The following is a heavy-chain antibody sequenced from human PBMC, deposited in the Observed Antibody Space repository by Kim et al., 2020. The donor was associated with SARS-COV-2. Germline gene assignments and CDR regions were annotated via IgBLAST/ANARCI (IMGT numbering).Heavy chain of an antibody. J-gene: IGHJ4*02. Sequence: ASVKVSCKASGYTFTDYGFSWVRHAPLQGLDWIFCIYSYNFNTNYSQNLQCIFTITADTSTSTAYMELMSLRSDDTAMYYCVRCHYGKIVGEYWGQGTLVTVSS. CDR3: VRCHYGKIVGEY. D-gene: IGHD1-26*01. CDR2: IYSYNFNT. V-gene: IGHV1-18*01. CDR1: GYTFTDYG.